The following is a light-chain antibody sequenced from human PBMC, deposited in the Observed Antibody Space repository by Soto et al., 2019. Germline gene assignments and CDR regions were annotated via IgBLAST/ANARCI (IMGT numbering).Light chain of an antibody. CDR1: QSVIANY. Sequence: IVLTQSPGTLSLSPGERATLSCRASQSVIANYLAWYQQKPGQAPRLLIYRASSRATGIPDRFSGTGSGTDFTLTISRVEPEDFAVYYCQQYGTAPITFGQGTRLEIK. J-gene: IGKJ5*01. V-gene: IGKV3-20*01. CDR2: RAS. CDR3: QQYGTAPIT.